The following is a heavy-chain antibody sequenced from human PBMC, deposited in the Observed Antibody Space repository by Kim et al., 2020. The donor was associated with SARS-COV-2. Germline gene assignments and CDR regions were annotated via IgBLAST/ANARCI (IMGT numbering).Heavy chain of an antibody. CDR1: GGSFTSYY. V-gene: IGHV4-59*12. CDR3: ARGRDRVVGAHLFHP. D-gene: IGHD1-26*01. J-gene: IGHJ5*02. Sequence: SETLSLTCTVSGGSFTSYYWNWLRLPPGKGLEWIGYVYHTGATNYNPSLKSRVTISVDTSTSQFSLNLTSVTAADTAIYYCARGRDRVVGAHLFHPWRQG. CDR2: VYHTGAT.